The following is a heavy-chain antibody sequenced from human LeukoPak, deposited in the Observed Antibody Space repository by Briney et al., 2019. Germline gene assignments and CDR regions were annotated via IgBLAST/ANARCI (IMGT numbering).Heavy chain of an antibody. V-gene: IGHV1-69*04. D-gene: IGHD3-9*01. CDR2: IIPILGIA. CDR3: ARDLAHYDILTGSGEDFDY. Sequence: ASVKVSCKASGGTFSSYAISWVRQAPGQGLEWMGRIIPILGIANYAQKFQGRVTITADKSTSTAYMELSGLRSEDTAVYYCARDLAHYDILTGSGEDFDYWGQGTLVTVSS. CDR1: GGTFSSYA. J-gene: IGHJ4*02.